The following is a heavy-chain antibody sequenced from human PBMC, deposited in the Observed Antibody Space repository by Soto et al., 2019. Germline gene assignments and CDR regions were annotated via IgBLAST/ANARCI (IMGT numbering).Heavy chain of an antibody. CDR3: AAGGTYCTNGVCYRRYFDY. CDR1: GGLFDGYY. V-gene: IGHV4-34*01. J-gene: IGHJ4*02. D-gene: IGHD2-8*01. Sequence: SETLSLTCALYGGLFDGYYLSWNRQPPGKGLEWIVESNHSGSTSYNPSLKSRVTISVDTSKNQFSLKLSSVTAADTAVYYCAAGGTYCTNGVCYRRYFDYWGQGTLVTVS. CDR2: SNHSGST.